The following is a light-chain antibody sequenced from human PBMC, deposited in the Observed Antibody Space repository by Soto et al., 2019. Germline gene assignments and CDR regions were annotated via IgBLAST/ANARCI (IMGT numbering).Light chain of an antibody. CDR3: QQYGSSPWT. Sequence: EIVLTQSPGTQSLSPGERATLSCMASQSDFSSNLAWYQQKLGQAPRLLIYLASSRAAGIPDRFSGSGSGTDFTLTISRLEPEDFAVYYCQQYGSSPWTFGQGTKVEVK. CDR2: LAS. CDR1: QSDFSSN. V-gene: IGKV3-20*01. J-gene: IGKJ1*01.